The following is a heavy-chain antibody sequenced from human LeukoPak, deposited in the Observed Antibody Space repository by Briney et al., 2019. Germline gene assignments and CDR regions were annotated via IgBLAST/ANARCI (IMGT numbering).Heavy chain of an antibody. V-gene: IGHV3-21*01. CDR1: GFSFSGYS. CDR2: ISSSSSYI. J-gene: IGHJ4*02. D-gene: IGHD1-14*01. Sequence: SGGSLRLSCEASGFSFSGYSMNWVRQAPGKGLEWVSSISSSSSYIYYADSVKDRFTISRDNARNSLYLQLNSLRDEDTAVYYCARDNPADYWGQGTLVTVSS. CDR3: ARDNPADY.